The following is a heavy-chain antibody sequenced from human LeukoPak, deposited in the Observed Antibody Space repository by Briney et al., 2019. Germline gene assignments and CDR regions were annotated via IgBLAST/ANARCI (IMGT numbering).Heavy chain of an antibody. CDR1: GFTSSSYG. CDR2: IRYDGSNK. Sequence: GGSLRLSCAASGFTSSSYGMHWVRQAPGKGLEWVAFIRYDGSNKYYADSVKGRFTISRDNSKNTLYLQMNSLRAEDTAVYYCAKGSLVRFTDYWGQGTLVTVSS. J-gene: IGHJ4*02. V-gene: IGHV3-30*02. CDR3: AKGSLVRFTDY. D-gene: IGHD3-3*01.